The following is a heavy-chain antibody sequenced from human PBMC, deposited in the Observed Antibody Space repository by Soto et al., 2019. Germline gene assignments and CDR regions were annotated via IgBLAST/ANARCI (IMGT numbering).Heavy chain of an antibody. CDR3: ARGGWFGELPFDY. V-gene: IGHV1-3*01. CDR1: GYTFSTYA. Sequence: QVHLVQSGAEMRKPGASVKVSCKASGYTFSTYAIHWVRQAPGHGLEWMGWTNADNGDTKFSQKFQGRVTITRDTAANTAYMDLSSLRPEDTAVYCCARGGWFGELPFDYWGQGTLFTVSS. D-gene: IGHD3-10*01. J-gene: IGHJ4*02. CDR2: TNADNGDT.